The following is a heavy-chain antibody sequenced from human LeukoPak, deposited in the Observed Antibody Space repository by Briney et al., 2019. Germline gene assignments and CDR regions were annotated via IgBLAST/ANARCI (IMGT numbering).Heavy chain of an antibody. CDR3: ARDHLAAAGHYYYGMDV. CDR2: LYNTVLT. V-gene: IGHV4-59*01. J-gene: IGHJ6*02. Sequence: SETLSLTCTVSGGSISSYYWSWIRQPPGKGLEWIGYLYNTVLTKYNPSLKSRVTMSLETSKNEFSVKLSSVTAADKAVYFCARDHLAAAGHYYYGMDVWGQGTAVTVSS. CDR1: GGSISSYY. D-gene: IGHD6-13*01.